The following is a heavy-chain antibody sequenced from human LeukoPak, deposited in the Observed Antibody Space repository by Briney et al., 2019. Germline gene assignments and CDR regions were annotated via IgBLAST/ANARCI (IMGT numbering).Heavy chain of an antibody. V-gene: IGHV4-38-2*02. CDR1: TYSISGGYN. CDR3: ARKGSGYNWYFDL. Sequence: PSETLSLTCTVSTYSISGGYNWGWIRQTPGKGLEWIGSIFHSGTTYYNPSLMSRVTILIDTSKNQLSLSLSSVTAADTAIHYCARKGSGYNWYFDLWGHGTLVTVSS. D-gene: IGHD3-22*01. J-gene: IGHJ2*01. CDR2: IFHSGTT.